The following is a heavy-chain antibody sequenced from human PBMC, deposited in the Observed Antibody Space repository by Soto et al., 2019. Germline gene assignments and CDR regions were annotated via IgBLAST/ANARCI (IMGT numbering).Heavy chain of an antibody. CDR1: GGSISSGDYY. J-gene: IGHJ6*02. CDR3: ARWGTEEYYYGMDV. Sequence: TVSGGSISSGDYYWSWIRQPPGKGLEWIGYIYYSGSTYYNPSLKSRVTISVDTSKNQFSLKLSSVTAADTAVYYCARWGTEEYYYGMDVWGQGTTVTVSS. D-gene: IGHD3-16*01. V-gene: IGHV4-30-4*01. CDR2: IYYSGST.